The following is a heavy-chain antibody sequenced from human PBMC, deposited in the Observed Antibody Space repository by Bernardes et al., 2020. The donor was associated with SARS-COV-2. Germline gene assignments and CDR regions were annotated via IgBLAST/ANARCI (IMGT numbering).Heavy chain of an antibody. CDR1: GFTFSSYG. CDR3: ARAPIFVVVIIPRDYYGMDV. V-gene: IGHV3-33*08. D-gene: IGHD3-3*01. J-gene: IGHJ6*02. CDR2: IWYDGSNK. Sequence: GGSLRLSCAASGFTFSSYGMPWVRQAPGKGLEWVAVIWYDGSNKYYADSVKGRFTISRDNSKNTLYLQMNSLRAEDTAVYYCARAPIFVVVIIPRDYYGMDVWGQGTTVTVSS.